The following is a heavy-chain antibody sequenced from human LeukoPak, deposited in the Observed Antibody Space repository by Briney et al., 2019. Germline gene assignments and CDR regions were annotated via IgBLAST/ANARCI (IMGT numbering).Heavy chain of an antibody. V-gene: IGHV1-69*04. CDR3: ARDTSAGPDAFDI. J-gene: IGHJ3*02. Sequence: SVKVSCKASGGTFSSYAISWVRQAPGQGLEWMGRIIPILGIANYAQKFQGRVTITADKSTSTAYMELSSLRSEDTAVYYCARDTSAGPDAFDIWGQGTMVTVSS. D-gene: IGHD2/OR15-2a*01. CDR2: IIPILGIA. CDR1: GGTFSSYA.